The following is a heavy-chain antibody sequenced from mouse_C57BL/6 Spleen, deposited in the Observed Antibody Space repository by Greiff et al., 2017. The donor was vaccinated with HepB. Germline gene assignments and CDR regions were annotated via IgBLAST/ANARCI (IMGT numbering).Heavy chain of an antibody. Sequence: EVQGVESGGGLVKPGGSLKLSCAASGFTFSDYGMHWVRQDPEEGLEWVAYISSGRSTIYYADTVKGRFTISRDNAKNTLFLQMTSLMSEDTAMYYCARRTAAQATGYFDYWGQGTTLTVSS. J-gene: IGHJ2*01. CDR1: GFTFSDYG. CDR2: ISSGRSTI. D-gene: IGHD3-2*02. CDR3: ARRTAAQATGYFDY. V-gene: IGHV5-17*01.